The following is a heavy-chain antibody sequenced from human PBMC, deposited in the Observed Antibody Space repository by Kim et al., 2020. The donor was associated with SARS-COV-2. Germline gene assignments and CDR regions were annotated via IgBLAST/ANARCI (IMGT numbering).Heavy chain of an antibody. CDR3: ANALSPPTRETRYFDWLLYGYYYYGMDV. CDR2: ISYDGSNK. CDR1: GFTFSSYG. J-gene: IGHJ6*02. D-gene: IGHD3-9*01. V-gene: IGHV3-30*18. Sequence: GGSLRLSCAASGFTFSSYGMHWVRQAPGKGLEWVAVISYDGSNKYYADSVKGRFTISRDNSKNTLYLQMNSLRAEDTAVYYCANALSPPTRETRYFDWLLYGYYYYGMDVWGQGTTVTVSS.